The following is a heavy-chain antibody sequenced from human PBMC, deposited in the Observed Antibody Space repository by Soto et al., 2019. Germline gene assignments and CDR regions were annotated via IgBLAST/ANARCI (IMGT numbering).Heavy chain of an antibody. D-gene: IGHD3-22*01. CDR3: AKDIQMRITMIVEWWPHNAFDI. CDR2: FSGNGGST. CDR1: GFTFSSYA. J-gene: IGHJ3*02. Sequence: GGSLRLSCAASGFTFSSYAMSWVRQAPGKGLEWVSAFSGNGGSTYYADSVRGRFTISRDNSKNTLYLQMNSLRAEDTAVYYCAKDIQMRITMIVEWWPHNAFDIWGQGTMVTV. V-gene: IGHV3-23*01.